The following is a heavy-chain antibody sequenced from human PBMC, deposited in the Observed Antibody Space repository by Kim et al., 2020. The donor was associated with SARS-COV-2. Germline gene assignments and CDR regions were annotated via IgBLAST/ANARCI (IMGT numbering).Heavy chain of an antibody. D-gene: IGHD2-15*01. Sequence: SETLSLICSVSGDSITSNYWSWIRQPPEKGLEWIGFIDYNGNTNYNASLKSRVTMSLDTSKNQFSLKLSSVSAADTAVYYCARYTQEVVAFDTWGQGT. J-gene: IGHJ4*02. CDR3: ARYTQEVVAFDT. CDR2: IDYNGNT. V-gene: IGHV4-59*01. CDR1: GDSITSNY.